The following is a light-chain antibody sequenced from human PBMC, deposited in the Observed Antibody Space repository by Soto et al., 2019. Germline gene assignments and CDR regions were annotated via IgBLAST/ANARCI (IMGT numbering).Light chain of an antibody. V-gene: IGKV1-5*03. CDR1: QSISNW. Sequence: DIQMTQSPSTLSASVGDRVTITCRASQSISNWLAWYQQKPGKVPKLLIYMASSLESGVPSRFSGSGSGTEFTLTISSLQPDDFATYYCQQYTSDVWTFGQGTNVEIK. CDR2: MAS. CDR3: QQYTSDVWT. J-gene: IGKJ1*01.